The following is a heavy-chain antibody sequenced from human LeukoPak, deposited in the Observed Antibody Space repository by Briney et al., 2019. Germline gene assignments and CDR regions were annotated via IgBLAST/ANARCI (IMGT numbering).Heavy chain of an antibody. CDR2: IMQGGSEK. V-gene: IGHV3-7*01. D-gene: IGHD1-26*01. CDR3: ARDPSGTLFDF. CDR1: GFTFSDYW. Sequence: GGSLRLSCAASGFTFSDYWMAWVRQAPGKGLECVANIMQGGSEKYFVDSVKGRFTISRDNAKNSLYLRMDSLRAEDTAVYYCARDPSGTLFDFWGQGALVTVSS. J-gene: IGHJ4*02.